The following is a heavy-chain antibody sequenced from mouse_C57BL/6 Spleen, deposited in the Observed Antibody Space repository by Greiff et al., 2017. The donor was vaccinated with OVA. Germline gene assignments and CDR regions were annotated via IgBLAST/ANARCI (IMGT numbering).Heavy chain of an antibody. J-gene: IGHJ4*01. V-gene: IGHV1-69*01. D-gene: IGHD2-5*01. CDR1: GYTFTSYW. Sequence: VQLQQPGAELVMPGASVKLSCKASGYTFTSYWMHWVKQRPGQGLEWIGEIDPSDSYTNYNQKFKGKSTLTVDKSSSTAYMQLSSLTSEDSAVYYCARATYSNYTYYAMDYWGQGTSVTVSS. CDR2: IDPSDSYT. CDR3: ARATYSNYTYYAMDY.